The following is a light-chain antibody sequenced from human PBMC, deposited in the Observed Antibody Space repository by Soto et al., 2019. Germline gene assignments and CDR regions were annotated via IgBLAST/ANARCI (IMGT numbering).Light chain of an antibody. CDR3: AAWDGSLSGRV. CDR1: SSNIGSNY. V-gene: IGLV1-47*01. J-gene: IGLJ2*01. CDR2: RNN. Sequence: QSVLTQPPSASGTSGQRVTISCSGSSSNIGSNYVYWYQQLPGTAPKLLIFRNNQRPSGVPDRFSGSKSGTSASLAISGLRSEDEADYYCAAWDGSLSGRVFGGGTKLTVL.